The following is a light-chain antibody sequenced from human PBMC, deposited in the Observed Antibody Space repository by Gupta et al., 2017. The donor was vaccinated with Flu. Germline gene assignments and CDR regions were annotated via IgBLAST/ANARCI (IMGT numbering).Light chain of an antibody. CDR2: KVS. CDR1: RSIVYSDGNSS. Sequence: DVVMTPSPLFLPVTLGQPASISCRSGRSIVYSDGNSSLKSLQQRPVTSPRRRIYKVSNRDSGVPERYRGSGSGTDFTLISSRAAAEDVGVYYYMQARHWAVWTFGQGTKVEIK. J-gene: IGKJ1*01. V-gene: IGKV2-30*01. CDR3: MQARHWAVWT.